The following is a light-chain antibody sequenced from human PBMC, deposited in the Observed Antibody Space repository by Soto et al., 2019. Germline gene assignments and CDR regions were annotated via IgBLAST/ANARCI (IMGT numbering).Light chain of an antibody. J-gene: IGKJ1*01. CDR3: LQDYNYPRT. Sequence: AIQMTQSPSSLSASVGDRVTITCRASQGIRNDLNWYQQKPGKAPKLLIYAASSLQSGVPSKFSGSGSGTDFTLTISSPQPEDFATYYCLQDYNYPRTFGQGTKVEIK. CDR2: AAS. V-gene: IGKV1-6*01. CDR1: QGIRND.